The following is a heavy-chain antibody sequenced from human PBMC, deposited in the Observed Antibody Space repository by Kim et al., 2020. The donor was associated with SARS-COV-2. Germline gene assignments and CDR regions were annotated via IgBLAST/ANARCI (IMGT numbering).Heavy chain of an antibody. CDR2: INHSGST. Sequence: SETLSLTCAVYGGSFSGYYWNWIRQPPGKGLEWIGEINHSGSTNYNPSLKSRVTISVDTSKNQFSLKLSSVTAADTAVYYCARIGGLYSSSSSYYYYGMDVWGQGTTVTVSS. CDR3: ARIGGLYSSSSSYYYYGMDV. CDR1: GGSFSGYY. J-gene: IGHJ6*02. V-gene: IGHV4-34*01. D-gene: IGHD6-6*01.